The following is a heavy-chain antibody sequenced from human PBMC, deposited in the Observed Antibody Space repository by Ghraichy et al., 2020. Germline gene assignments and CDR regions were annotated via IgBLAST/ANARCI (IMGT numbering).Heavy chain of an antibody. Sequence: SVKVSCKASGGTFSSYAISWVRQAPGQGLEWMGGIIPIFGTANYAQKFQGRVTITADKSTSTAYMELSSLRSEDTAVYYCARGPRYGGHIGAFDIWGQGTMVTVSS. CDR3: ARGPRYGGHIGAFDI. CDR1: GGTFSSYA. D-gene: IGHD1-26*01. CDR2: IIPIFGTA. V-gene: IGHV1-69*06. J-gene: IGHJ3*02.